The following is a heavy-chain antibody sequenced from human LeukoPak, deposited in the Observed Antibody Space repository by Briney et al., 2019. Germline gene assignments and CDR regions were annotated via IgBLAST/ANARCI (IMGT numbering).Heavy chain of an antibody. CDR1: GFTFSAYA. V-gene: IGHV3-15*01. D-gene: IGHD3-10*01. CDR2: IKSKTDGGTT. CDR3: TTDGITMVRGVLD. J-gene: IGHJ4*02. Sequence: GGSLRLSCTASGFTFSAYAIHWVRQAPGKGLEWVGRIKSKTDGGTTDYAAPVKGRFTISRDDSKNTLYLQMNSLKTEDTAVCYCTTDGITMVRGVLDWGQGTLVTVSS.